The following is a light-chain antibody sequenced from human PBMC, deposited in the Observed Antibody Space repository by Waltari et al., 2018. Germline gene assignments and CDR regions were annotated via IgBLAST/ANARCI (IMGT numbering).Light chain of an antibody. Sequence: QSALTQPASVSGSPGQSITISCTGTSNTVRGSAYVSWYQQYPGKAPKLIIYEVSYRPSGISTRFSGSKSGNTASLTISGLQAEDEADYYCSSHTATVPHVFGTGTRVTVV. V-gene: IGLV2-14*01. CDR2: EVS. J-gene: IGLJ1*01. CDR1: SNTVRGSAY. CDR3: SSHTATVPHV.